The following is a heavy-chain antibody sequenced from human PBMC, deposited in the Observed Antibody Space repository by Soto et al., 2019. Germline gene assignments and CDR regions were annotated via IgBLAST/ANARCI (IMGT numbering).Heavy chain of an antibody. CDR1: GGSINLYY. CDR3: ARGLKLVVAAPLFDY. Sequence: SETLSLTCTVSGGSINLYYWSWLRQPPGKGLEWVASISYSGSSINYSPSLKSRVTISVDTSNNHFSLKVNSVTASDTAVYYCARGLKLVVAAPLFDYWGQGTLVTVSS. CDR2: ISYSGSSI. J-gene: IGHJ4*02. V-gene: IGHV4-59*08. D-gene: IGHD2-15*01.